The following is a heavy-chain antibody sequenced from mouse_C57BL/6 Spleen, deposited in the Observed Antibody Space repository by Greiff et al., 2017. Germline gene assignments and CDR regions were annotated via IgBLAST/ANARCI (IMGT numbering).Heavy chain of an antibody. D-gene: IGHD6-2*01. J-gene: IGHJ2*01. CDR2: MWGDGST. CDR1: GFSLTSYG. V-gene: IGHV2-3*01. Sequence: VQLVESGPGLVAPSQSLSITCTVSGFSLTSYGVSWVRQPPGKGLEWLGVMWGDGSTNYHSARISRPSISNDNSKSQDFLKLSRLQTDDTATYYGAEEGLVYYFDYWGQGTTLTVSS. CDR3: AEEGLVYYFDY.